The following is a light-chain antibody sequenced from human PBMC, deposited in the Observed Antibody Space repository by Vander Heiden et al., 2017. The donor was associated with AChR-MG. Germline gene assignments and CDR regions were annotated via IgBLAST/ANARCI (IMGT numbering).Light chain of an antibody. CDR2: DVT. Sequence: QSALTQPASVSGSPGQSITISCTGTSSDVGYYNYGSWYQQQPGEAPKLLIYDVTYRPSGVSNRFSGSKSGDTAALTISGLQAEDEADYYCTSYTSSSTYVFGTGTKVSVL. CDR3: TSYTSSSTYV. CDR1: SSDVGYYNY. J-gene: IGLJ1*01. V-gene: IGLV2-14*03.